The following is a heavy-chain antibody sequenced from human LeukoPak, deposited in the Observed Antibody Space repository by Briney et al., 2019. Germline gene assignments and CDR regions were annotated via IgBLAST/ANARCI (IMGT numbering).Heavy chain of an antibody. J-gene: IGHJ6*03. Sequence: GGSLRLSCAASGFTFSSYAMSWVRQAPGKGLEWVSAISGSGGSTYYADSVKGRFTISRDNSKNTLYLQMNTLRAEDTAVYYCARKSDIAVAGGYMDVWGKGTTVTVSS. V-gene: IGHV3-23*01. CDR2: ISGSGGST. D-gene: IGHD6-19*01. CDR3: ARKSDIAVAGGYMDV. CDR1: GFTFSSYA.